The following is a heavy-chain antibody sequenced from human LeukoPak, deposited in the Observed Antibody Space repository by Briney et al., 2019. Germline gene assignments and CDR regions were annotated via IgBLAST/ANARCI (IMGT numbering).Heavy chain of an antibody. CDR3: ARADWGSVDY. CDR1: GFTFGSYS. V-gene: IGHV3-21*01. D-gene: IGHD7-27*01. J-gene: IGHJ4*02. CDR2: ISSTSRYI. Sequence: GGSLRLSCAASGFTFGSYSMNWVRQVPGKGLQWVSSISSTSRYIYYADSVKGRFTISRDNAKNSLYLQMNSLRPEDTAVYYCARADWGSVDYWGQGSLVSVSS.